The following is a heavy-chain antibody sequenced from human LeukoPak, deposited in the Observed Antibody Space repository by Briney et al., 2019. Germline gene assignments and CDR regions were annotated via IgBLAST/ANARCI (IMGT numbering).Heavy chain of an antibody. CDR2: IKSESIGGTT. CDR3: TTHVSQTSCSD. Sequence: GGSLRLSCAVSGLTFSNVWMSWVRQAPGKGLEWVGRIKSESIGGTTDYAAPVKGRFTISRDDSTNTLYLQMNSLKTEDTAVYYCTTHVSQTSCSDWGRGTLVTVSS. V-gene: IGHV3-15*01. J-gene: IGHJ4*02. D-gene: IGHD2-2*01. CDR1: GLTFSNVW.